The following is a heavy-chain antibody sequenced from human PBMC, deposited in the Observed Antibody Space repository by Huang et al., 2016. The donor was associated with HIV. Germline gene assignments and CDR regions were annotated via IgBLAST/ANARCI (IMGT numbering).Heavy chain of an antibody. CDR2: RKQDVSEK. D-gene: IGHD1-7*01. Sequence: LVESGGGVVQPGGSRRRSFEGSTATFNAYWMRWVRQRPGQVREGVANRKQDVSEKYYMDSVEGRFNISRDNVKKLLFLEMNNLRVADTAVYYCATKASAMDIWGQGTTVIVSS. J-gene: IGHJ6*02. CDR3: ATKASAMDI. CDR1: TATFNAYW. V-gene: IGHV3-7*01.